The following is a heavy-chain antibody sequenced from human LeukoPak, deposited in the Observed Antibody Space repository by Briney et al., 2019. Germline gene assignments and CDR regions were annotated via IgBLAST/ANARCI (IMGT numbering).Heavy chain of an antibody. Sequence: GRSLRLSRAAYGFTFDDYAMHWVRQAPGKGLEWVSGISWNRGSIGYADSVKGRFTISRDNAKNSLYLQMNSLRAEDTALYYCAKDGGYSGYEFDYWGQGTLVTVSS. CDR2: ISWNRGSI. CDR3: AKDGGYSGYEFDY. V-gene: IGHV3-9*01. D-gene: IGHD5-12*01. CDR1: GFTFDDYA. J-gene: IGHJ4*02.